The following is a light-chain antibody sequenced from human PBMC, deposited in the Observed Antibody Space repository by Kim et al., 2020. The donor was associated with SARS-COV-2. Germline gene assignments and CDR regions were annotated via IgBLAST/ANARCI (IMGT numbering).Light chain of an antibody. J-gene: IGLJ1*01. CDR2: QDS. CDR3: QAWDSSTEV. CDR1: RLGDKY. V-gene: IGLV3-1*01. Sequence: SVLPGQTASITCSGDRLGDKYACWYQQKPGQSPVLVIYQDSKRPAGIPERFSGSNSGNTATLTISGTQAMDEADYYCQAWDSSTEVFGTGTKVTVL.